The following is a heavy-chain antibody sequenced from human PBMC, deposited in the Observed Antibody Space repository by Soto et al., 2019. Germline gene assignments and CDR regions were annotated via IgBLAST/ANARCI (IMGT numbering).Heavy chain of an antibody. CDR3: ASYDSSGYIEY. Sequence: SETLSLTCSVSGGSISSYYWSWVRQPPGKGPEWIGYIYHSGSSNYKPSLKSRVTMSVDTSKNQFSLKLSSVTAADTAVYYCASYDSSGYIEYWGQGTLVTVSS. V-gene: IGHV4-59*01. CDR2: IYHSGSS. CDR1: GGSISSYY. D-gene: IGHD3-22*01. J-gene: IGHJ4*02.